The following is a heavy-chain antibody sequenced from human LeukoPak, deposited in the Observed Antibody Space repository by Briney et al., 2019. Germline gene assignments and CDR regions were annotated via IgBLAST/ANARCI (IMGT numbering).Heavy chain of an antibody. CDR3: ARGGYDFWSGYQMWNWFDP. CDR2: IYYSGST. D-gene: IGHD3-3*01. CDR1: GGSINDY. Sequence: SETLSLTCTVSGGSINDYWSWIRQPPGKGLEWIGYIYYSGSTNYNPSLKSRVTISVDTSKNQFSLKLSSVTAADTAVYYCARGGYDFWSGYQMWNWFDPWGQGTLVTVSS. V-gene: IGHV4-59*01. J-gene: IGHJ5*02.